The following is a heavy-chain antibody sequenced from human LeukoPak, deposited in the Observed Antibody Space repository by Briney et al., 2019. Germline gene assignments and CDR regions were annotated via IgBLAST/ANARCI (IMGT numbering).Heavy chain of an antibody. V-gene: IGHV1-69*06. Sequence: SVKVSCKASGGTFSSYGISWVRQAPGQGLEWMGGIIPIFGTANYAQKFQGRCTITADKSTSTAHMELSSLRSEDTAVYYCARSLPRDTISSWYFDLWGRGTLVTVSS. J-gene: IGHJ2*01. CDR1: GGTFSSYG. CDR2: IIPIFGTA. CDR3: ARSLPRDTISSWYFDL. D-gene: IGHD5-24*01.